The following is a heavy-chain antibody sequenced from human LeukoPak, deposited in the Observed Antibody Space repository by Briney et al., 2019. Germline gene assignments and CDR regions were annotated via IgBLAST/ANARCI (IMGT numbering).Heavy chain of an antibody. V-gene: IGHV1-18*01. CDR3: ARGGSRSRWGDDAFDI. D-gene: IGHD3-16*01. J-gene: IGHJ3*02. Sequence: EASVKVSCKASGYTFTNYAMNWVRQAPGQGLEWMGWISAYNGNTELAQKFQGRVTLATDASTSTAYVELRSLTSDDTAVYFCARGGSRSRWGDDAFDIWGQGTMVTVSS. CDR1: GYTFTNYA. CDR2: ISAYNGNT.